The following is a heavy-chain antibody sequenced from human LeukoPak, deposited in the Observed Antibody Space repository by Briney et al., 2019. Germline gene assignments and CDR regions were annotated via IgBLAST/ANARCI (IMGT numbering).Heavy chain of an antibody. CDR1: GFTFGNYA. D-gene: IGHD2-8*01. J-gene: IGHJ4*02. CDR2: MRYSGTNK. Sequence: GGSLRLSCAASGFTFGNYAIHWVRQAPGKGLEWVSFMRYSGTNKYYPDSVKGRFTISRDNSKNTPYLQMNSLRTEDTAVYYCARGYAEYFDYWGQGTLVTVSS. CDR3: ARGYAEYFDY. V-gene: IGHV3-30*02.